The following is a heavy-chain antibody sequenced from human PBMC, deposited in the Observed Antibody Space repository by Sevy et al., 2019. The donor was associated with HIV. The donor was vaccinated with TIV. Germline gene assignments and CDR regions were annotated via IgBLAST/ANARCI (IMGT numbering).Heavy chain of an antibody. V-gene: IGHV1-69*13. D-gene: IGHD3-3*01. CDR2: IIPIFGTA. Sequence: ASVKVSCKASGGTFSSYAISWVRQAPGQGLEWMGGIIPIFGTANYAQKFQGRVTITADESTSTAYMELSSLRSEETAVYYCARVGYDFWSGYLHYYYYGMDVWGQGTTVTVSS. CDR1: GGTFSSYA. J-gene: IGHJ6*02. CDR3: ARVGYDFWSGYLHYYYYGMDV.